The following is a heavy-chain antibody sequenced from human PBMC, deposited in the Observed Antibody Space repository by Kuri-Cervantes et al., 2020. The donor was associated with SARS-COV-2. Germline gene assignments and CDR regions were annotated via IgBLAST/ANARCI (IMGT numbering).Heavy chain of an antibody. CDR2: IIPIFGTA. J-gene: IGHJ4*02. V-gene: IGHV1-69*05. D-gene: IGHD2-2*01. CDR3: ARVGSERYCSSTSCSLNYYFDY. Sequence: SVKVSCKASGGTFSSYAISWVRQAPGQGLEWMGGIIPIFGTANYAQKFQGRVTITTDESTSTVYMELSSLRSEDTAVYYCARVGSERYCSSTSCSLNYYFDYWGQGTLVTVSS. CDR1: GGTFSSYA.